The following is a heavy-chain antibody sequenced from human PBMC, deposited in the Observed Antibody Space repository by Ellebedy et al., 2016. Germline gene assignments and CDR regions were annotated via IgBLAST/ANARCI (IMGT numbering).Heavy chain of an antibody. CDR3: ARKTNYYDSSGYYSEDY. CDR1: GGSISSGGYY. Sequence: SETLSLTCTVSGGSISSGGYYWGWIRQHPGKGLEWIGYIYYSGSTYYNPSLKSRVTISVDTSKNQFSLKLSSVTAADTAVYYCARKTNYYDSSGYYSEDYWGQGTLVTVSS. CDR2: IYYSGST. D-gene: IGHD3-22*01. J-gene: IGHJ4*02. V-gene: IGHV4-31*03.